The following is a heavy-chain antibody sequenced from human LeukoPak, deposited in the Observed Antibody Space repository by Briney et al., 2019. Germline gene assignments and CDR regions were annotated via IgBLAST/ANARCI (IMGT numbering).Heavy chain of an antibody. CDR3: TRDQTPYY. Sequence: GGSLRLSCATSGFNFGDYAMTWVRQAPGKGLEWVGFIRSKIYGGTPEYAASVKGRLTISRDDSKGVAYLQMNSLKTEDTAVYYCTRDQTPYYWGQGTLATVSS. CDR2: IRSKIYGGTP. J-gene: IGHJ4*02. V-gene: IGHV3-49*04. CDR1: GFNFGDYA.